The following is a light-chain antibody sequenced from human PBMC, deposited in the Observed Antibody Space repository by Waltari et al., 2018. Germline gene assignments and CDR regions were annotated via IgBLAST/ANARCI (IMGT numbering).Light chain of an antibody. J-gene: IGKJ1*01. CDR2: AAS. V-gene: IGKV1-8*01. CDR1: QGISSY. Sequence: AIRMTQSPSSFSASTGDRVTITCRASQGISSYLAWYQQKPGRVPKLLMSAASTLHSGVPSRFTGSGSGTDFTLTITCLQSDDFATYYCQQYYTYPRTFGQGTKVEIK. CDR3: QQYYTYPRT.